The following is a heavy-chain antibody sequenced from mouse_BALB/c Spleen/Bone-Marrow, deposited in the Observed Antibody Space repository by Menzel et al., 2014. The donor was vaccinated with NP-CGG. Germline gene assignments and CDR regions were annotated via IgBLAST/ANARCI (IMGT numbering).Heavy chain of an antibody. CDR1: GFSLTSYG. J-gene: IGHJ4*01. D-gene: IGHD4-1*01. CDR2: IWGGGST. V-gene: IGHV2-2*03. CDR3: ARNRDWDGAMDY. Sequence: VQLQESGHGLVQPSQSLSITCTVSGFSLTSYGVYWVRQSPGKGLEWLGVIWGGGSTDYNAAFISRLSISKDNSKSQVFFKMNSLQSNDTAIYYCARNRDWDGAMDYWGQGTSVTVSS.